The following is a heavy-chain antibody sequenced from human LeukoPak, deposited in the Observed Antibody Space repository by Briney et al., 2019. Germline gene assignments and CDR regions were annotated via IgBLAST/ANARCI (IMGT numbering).Heavy chain of an antibody. V-gene: IGHV3-30*03. Sequence: PGGSLRLSCAASGFTFSSYGMHWVRQAPGKGLEWVAVISYDGRNKFYADSVQGRFTISRDTSKKKLFLQMSSLRAEDTAVYYCARDGGRYYDRSGYYWGYYFDSWGRGILVTVST. CDR1: GFTFSSYG. J-gene: IGHJ4*02. D-gene: IGHD3-22*01. CDR2: ISYDGRNK. CDR3: ARDGGRYYDRSGYYWGYYFDS.